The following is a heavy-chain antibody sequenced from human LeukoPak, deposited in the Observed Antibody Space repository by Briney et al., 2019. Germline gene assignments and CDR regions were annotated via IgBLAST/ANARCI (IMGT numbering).Heavy chain of an antibody. CDR1: GYTFTSYG. J-gene: IGHJ6*02. V-gene: IGHV7-4-1*02. D-gene: IGHD3-10*01. Sequence: GASVKVSCKAPGYTFTSYGISWVRQAPGQGLEWMGWINTNTGNPTYAQGFTGRFVFSLDTSVSTAYLQISSLKAEDTAVYYCARDSGGYYNYYYGMDVWGQGTTVTVSS. CDR3: ARDSGGYYNYYYGMDV. CDR2: INTNTGNP.